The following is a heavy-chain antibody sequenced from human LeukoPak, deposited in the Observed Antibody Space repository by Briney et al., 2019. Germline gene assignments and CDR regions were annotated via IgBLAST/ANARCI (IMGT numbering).Heavy chain of an antibody. CDR3: ARVSTVTTIWGAFDI. J-gene: IGHJ3*02. CDR1: GYSISSGSY. D-gene: IGHD4-17*01. CDR2: IYHSGST. V-gene: IGHV4-38-2*02. Sequence: ASETLSLTCSVSGYSISSGSYWGWIRQPPGKGLEWIGSIYHSGSTYYNPSLERRVTLSVDTSNNQFSLKLTSVTAADTAVYYCARVSTVTTIWGAFDIWGQGTVVTVSS.